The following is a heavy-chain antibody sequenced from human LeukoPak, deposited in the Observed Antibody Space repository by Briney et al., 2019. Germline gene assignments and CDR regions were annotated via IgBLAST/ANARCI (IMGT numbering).Heavy chain of an antibody. J-gene: IGHJ4*02. CDR3: AKGNYISGSSTIDY. Sequence: GGSLRLSCAASGFTFSSYWMNWARQAPGKGLEWVASINHNGNVNYYVDSVKGRFTISRDNAKNSLYLQMNSLRAEDTAIYYCAKGNYISGSSTIDYWGQGILVTVSS. CDR2: INHNGNVN. V-gene: IGHV3-7*03. D-gene: IGHD3-10*01. CDR1: GFTFSSYW.